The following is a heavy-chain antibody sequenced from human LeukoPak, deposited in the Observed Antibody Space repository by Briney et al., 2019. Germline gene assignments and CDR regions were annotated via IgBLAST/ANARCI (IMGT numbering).Heavy chain of an antibody. J-gene: IGHJ5*02. CDR1: GVSISSSNTY. Sequence: RSSETLSITCTVFGVSISSSNTYWGWIRRPPGKGLEWIGSIYYSGNTYYNASLKSQVSISIDTSKNRFSLKLTSVTAADTAVYYCARRRVLTGSDPWGQGTLVTVSS. CDR3: ARRRVLTGSDP. V-gene: IGHV4-39*01. CDR2: IYYSGNT. D-gene: IGHD3-9*01.